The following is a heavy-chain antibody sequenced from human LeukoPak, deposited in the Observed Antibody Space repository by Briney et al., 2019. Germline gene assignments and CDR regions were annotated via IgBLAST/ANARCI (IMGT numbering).Heavy chain of an antibody. CDR3: ARSSIAAPFDY. V-gene: IGHV3-30-3*01. J-gene: IGHJ4*02. CDR2: ISYDGSNK. Sequence: GGSLRLSCAASGFTFSGYPIHWVRQAPGKGLEWVAVISYDGSNKYYADSVKGRFTISRDNSKNTLYLQMNSLRAEDTAVYYCARSSIAAPFDYWGQGTLVTVSS. CDR1: GFTFSGYP. D-gene: IGHD6-6*01.